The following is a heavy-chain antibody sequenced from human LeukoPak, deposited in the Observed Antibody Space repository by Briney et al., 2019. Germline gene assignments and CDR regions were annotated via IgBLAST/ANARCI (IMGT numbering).Heavy chain of an antibody. V-gene: IGHV3-64D*06. CDR3: VRGTGY. CDR2: ISSNGDNT. J-gene: IGHJ4*02. CDR1: GFTFSTYV. Sequence: GGSLRLSCSVSGFTFSTYVMHWVRQAPGKGLEYVSAISSNGDNTYYVDSVKGRFTISRDNSKNTLYLQMSSLRADDTAVYYCVRGTGYWGQGTLVTVSS.